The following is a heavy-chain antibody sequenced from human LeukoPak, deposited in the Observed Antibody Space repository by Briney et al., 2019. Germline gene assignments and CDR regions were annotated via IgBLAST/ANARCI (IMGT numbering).Heavy chain of an antibody. J-gene: IGHJ4*02. CDR3: ARAPVTSCRGAFCYPFDY. V-gene: IGHV3-23*01. CDR1: GFTFSSYG. D-gene: IGHD2-21*01. Sequence: GGSLRLSCVASGFTFSSYGMSWVRQTLGKGLEWVSAISGSGGSTYSADSVRGRFTISRDNSKNTLYLQMNRLRVEDAALYYCARAPVTSCRGAFCYPFDYWGQGILVTVSS. CDR2: ISGSGGST.